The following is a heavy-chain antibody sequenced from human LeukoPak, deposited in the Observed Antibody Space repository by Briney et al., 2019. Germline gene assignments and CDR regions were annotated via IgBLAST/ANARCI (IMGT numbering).Heavy chain of an antibody. CDR1: GFTFSSNW. J-gene: IGHJ4*02. V-gene: IGHV3-74*01. CDR2: INEDGSTT. Sequence: GGSLRLSCAASGFTFSSNWMHWVRQAPGKGLVWVSRINEDGSTTNYADSVKGRSTIFRDDAKNTLYLQMNSLRAEDTAVYYCVRDLGGRSGHWGQGTLVTVSS. CDR3: VRDLGGRSGH. D-gene: IGHD1-26*01.